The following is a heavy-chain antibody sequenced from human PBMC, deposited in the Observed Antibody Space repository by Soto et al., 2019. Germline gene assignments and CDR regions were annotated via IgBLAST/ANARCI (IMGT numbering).Heavy chain of an antibody. Sequence: QLQLQESGPGLVKPSETLSLTCTVSVGSITSVNYYWGWIRQPPGKGLEWIGSIHYNADAYYNPSLKSRFTISVDRSKNQFSLNLSSVTAADTAVYYCARYTSTWFSPFDYWGQGTLVIVSS. J-gene: IGHJ4*02. D-gene: IGHD6-13*01. CDR2: IHYNADA. CDR3: ARYTSTWFSPFDY. CDR1: VGSITSVNYY. V-gene: IGHV4-39*01.